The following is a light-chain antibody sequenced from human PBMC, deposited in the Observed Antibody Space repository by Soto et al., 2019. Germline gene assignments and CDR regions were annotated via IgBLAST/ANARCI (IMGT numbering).Light chain of an antibody. V-gene: IGKV2-28*01. CDR3: MPARHTTFC. CDR1: QSLLYIDGYNY. CDR2: SAS. J-gene: IGKJ3*01. Sequence: DIVMTQSPLSLPVTPGEPASISCTSSQSLLYIDGYNYLDWYLQKPGQPPKLLIYSASNRASGDPPRSRGSESGTDFTPKNSSVEAEDVGLYFCMPARHTTFCFAPGTKVDIK.